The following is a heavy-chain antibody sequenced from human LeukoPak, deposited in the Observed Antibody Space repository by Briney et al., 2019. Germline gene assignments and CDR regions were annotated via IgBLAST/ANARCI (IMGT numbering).Heavy chain of an antibody. CDR3: ARERGYSGHNSD. Sequence: GGSLRLSCAATGFTYSSYEMNWVRQAPGKGLEWVSYISSSGSTIYYADSVKGRFTISRDNAKNSLYLQMNSLRAEDTAVYYCARERGYSGHNSDWGQGTLVTVSS. V-gene: IGHV3-48*03. CDR2: ISSSGSTI. CDR1: GFTYSSYE. J-gene: IGHJ4*02. D-gene: IGHD5-12*01.